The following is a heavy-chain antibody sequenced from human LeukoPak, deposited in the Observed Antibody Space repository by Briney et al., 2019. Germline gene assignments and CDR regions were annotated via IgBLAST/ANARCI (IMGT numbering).Heavy chain of an antibody. Sequence: ASETLSLTCAVYGGSFSGYYWSWIRQPPGKGLEWIGSIYYSGSTYYNPSLKSRVTISVDTSKNQFSLKLSSVTAADTAVYYCARLRGYSYGYGNYWGQGTLVTVSS. D-gene: IGHD5-18*01. CDR1: GGSFSGYY. J-gene: IGHJ4*02. CDR3: ARLRGYSYGYGNY. V-gene: IGHV4-34*01. CDR2: IYYSGST.